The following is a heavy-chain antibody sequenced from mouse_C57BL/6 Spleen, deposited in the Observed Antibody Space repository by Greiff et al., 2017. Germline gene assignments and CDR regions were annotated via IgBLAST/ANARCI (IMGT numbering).Heavy chain of an antibody. CDR2: ISSGGSYT. Sequence: EVQLVESGGDLVKPGGSLKLSCAASGFTFSSYGMSWVRQTPDKRLEWVATISSGGSYTDYPDSVKGRFTISRDNAKNTLYLQMSSLKSEDTAMYYCARHGAESSYYFDYWGQGTTLTVSS. CDR3: ARHGAESSYYFDY. J-gene: IGHJ2*01. V-gene: IGHV5-6*01. CDR1: GFTFSSYG. D-gene: IGHD1-1*01.